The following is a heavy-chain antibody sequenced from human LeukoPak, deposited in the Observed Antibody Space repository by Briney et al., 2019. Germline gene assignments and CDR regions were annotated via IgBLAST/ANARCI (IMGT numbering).Heavy chain of an antibody. Sequence: SETLSLTCTVSGGSISSSRYYGTWIRQPPGKGLEWIGNIYYNQSNYYHPSLKRRVTIPVDTAKDQVSLKRSSVADADTAVYYCARAVRVWGQGTLVTVSS. CDR1: GGSISSSRYY. D-gene: IGHD6-6*01. J-gene: IGHJ4*02. V-gene: IGHV4-39*07. CDR2: IYYNQSN. CDR3: ARAVRV.